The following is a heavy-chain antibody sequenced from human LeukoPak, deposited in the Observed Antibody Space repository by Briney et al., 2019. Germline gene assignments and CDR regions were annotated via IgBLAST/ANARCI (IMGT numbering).Heavy chain of an antibody. CDR3: ARDRSRDYDFWSGYLHYYYYGMDV. V-gene: IGHV7-4-1*02. CDR2: INTNTGNP. J-gene: IGHJ6*02. CDR1: GYTFTSYA. Sequence: ASVKVSCKASGYTFTSYAMNWVRQAPGQGLEWMGWINTNTGNPTYAQGFTGRFVFSLDTSVSTAYLQISSLKAEDTAVYYCARDRSRDYDFWSGYLHYYYYGMDVWGQGTTVTVSS. D-gene: IGHD3-3*01.